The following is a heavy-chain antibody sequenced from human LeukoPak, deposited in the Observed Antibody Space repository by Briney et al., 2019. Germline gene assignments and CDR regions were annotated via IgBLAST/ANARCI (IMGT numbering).Heavy chain of an antibody. J-gene: IGHJ3*02. CDR1: GFTFSSYA. CDR3: AKGRGRWLQSNDAFDI. Sequence: GGSLGLSCAASGFTFSSYAMHWVRQAPGKGLEYDSAISSNGGSTYYANSVKGRFTISRDNSKNTLYLQMNSLRAEDTAVYYCAKGRGRWLQSNDAFDIWGQGTMVTVSS. D-gene: IGHD5-24*01. V-gene: IGHV3-64*01. CDR2: ISSNGGST.